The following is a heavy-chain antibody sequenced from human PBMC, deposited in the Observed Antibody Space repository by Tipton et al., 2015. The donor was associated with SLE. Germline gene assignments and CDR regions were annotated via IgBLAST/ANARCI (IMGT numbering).Heavy chain of an antibody. Sequence: GLVKPSGTLSLTCAVSGGSMGSNNWWIWVRQPPGKGLEWIGEIHHSGSTNYNPSLKSRVTISVDKSKNQFSPNLTSVTAADTAVYYCARFDCSGGSCRRSRYFDLWGRGTLVIVSS. CDR3: ARFDCSGGSCRRSRYFDL. V-gene: IGHV4-4*02. CDR1: GGSMGSNNW. CDR2: IHHSGST. D-gene: IGHD2-15*01. J-gene: IGHJ2*01.